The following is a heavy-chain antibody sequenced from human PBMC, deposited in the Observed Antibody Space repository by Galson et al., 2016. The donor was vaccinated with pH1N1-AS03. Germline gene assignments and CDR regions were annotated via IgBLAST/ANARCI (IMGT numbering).Heavy chain of an antibody. J-gene: IGHJ4*02. CDR1: GFTFKNYA. CDR2: TSGIGTST. V-gene: IGHV3-23*01. Sequence: SLRLSCAASGFTFKNYAMSWVRQAPGKGLEWVSVTSGIGTSTYYAASVKGRFSISRDNARNTPSPQMDGLRAEDTALYYCAKEGDEGAFDCWGQGTLVTVSP. CDR3: AKEGDEGAFDC.